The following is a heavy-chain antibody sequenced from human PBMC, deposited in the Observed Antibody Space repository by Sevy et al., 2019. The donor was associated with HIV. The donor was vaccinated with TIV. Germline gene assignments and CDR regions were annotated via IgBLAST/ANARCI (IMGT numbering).Heavy chain of an antibody. D-gene: IGHD1-1*01. Sequence: GESLKISCATSGFSFSDYSMNWVRQAPGKGLEWISSISKSSINIKYAESVRGRFTISRDNAKNSLYLQLDSLRTEDTAVYFCASLTTTDVWGKGTTVTVSS. CDR1: GFSFSDYS. CDR2: ISKSSINI. V-gene: IGHV3-21*01. J-gene: IGHJ6*04. CDR3: ASLTTTDV.